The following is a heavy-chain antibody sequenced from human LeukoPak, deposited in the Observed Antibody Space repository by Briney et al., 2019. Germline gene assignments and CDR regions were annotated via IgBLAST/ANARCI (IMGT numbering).Heavy chain of an antibody. Sequence: ASVKVSCKASGGTFSSYAISWVRQAPGQGLEWMGGIIPIFGTANYAQKFQGRVTITADKSTSTAYMELSSLRSEDTAVYYCARDFGDGDYGPTYNMDVWGKGTTVTVSS. V-gene: IGHV1-69*06. CDR2: IIPIFGTA. D-gene: IGHD4-17*01. CDR3: ARDFGDGDYGPTYNMDV. J-gene: IGHJ6*03. CDR1: GGTFSSYA.